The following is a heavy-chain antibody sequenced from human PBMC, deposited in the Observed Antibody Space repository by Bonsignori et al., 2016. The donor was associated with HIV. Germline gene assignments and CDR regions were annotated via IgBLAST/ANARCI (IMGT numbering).Heavy chain of an antibody. J-gene: IGHJ4*02. CDR1: GYSISSGYY. D-gene: IGHD4-17*01. CDR2: IYHSGST. Sequence: QAQLQESGPGLVKPSETLSLTCAVSGYSISSGYYWGWIRQPPGKGLEWIGSIYHSGSTYYNPSLKSRVTISVDTSKNQFSLKLSSVTAADTAVYYCARGEVDYGDTNFDYWGQGTLVTVSS. CDR3: ARGEVDYGDTNFDY. V-gene: IGHV4-38-2*01.